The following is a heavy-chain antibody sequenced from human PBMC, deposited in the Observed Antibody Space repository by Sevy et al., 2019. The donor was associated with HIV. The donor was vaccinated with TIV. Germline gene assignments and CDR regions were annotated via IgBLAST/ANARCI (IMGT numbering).Heavy chain of an antibody. V-gene: IGHV4-59*01. Sequence: SETLSLTCTVSADSINSYYYSWIRQPPGGGLEWIGFMSYSAFTNSNPSLKSRATLSIDTSKNQISLKLTSVTPADTAIYFCASDQGAGYFDHWGQGTLVTVSS. J-gene: IGHJ4*02. CDR1: ADSINSYY. CDR2: MSYSAFT. CDR3: ASDQGAGYFDH.